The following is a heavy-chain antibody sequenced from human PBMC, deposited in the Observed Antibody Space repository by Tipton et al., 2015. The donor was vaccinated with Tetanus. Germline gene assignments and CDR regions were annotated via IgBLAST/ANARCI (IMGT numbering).Heavy chain of an antibody. J-gene: IGHJ4*02. CDR3: ARDERYGDYAY. CDR2: TYYSGST. Sequence: TLSLTCTVSGGSISSSSYYWGWIRQPPGKGLEWIGYTYYSGSTGYNPSLKSRVTISIDSSKNQFSLKLTSVTAADTAVYYCARDERYGDYAYWGQGALVTVSS. CDR1: GGSISSSSYY. D-gene: IGHD4-17*01. V-gene: IGHV4-61*01.